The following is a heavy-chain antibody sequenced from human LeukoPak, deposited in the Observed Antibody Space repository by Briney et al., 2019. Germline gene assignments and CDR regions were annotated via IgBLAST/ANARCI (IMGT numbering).Heavy chain of an antibody. V-gene: IGHV3-53*01. CDR2: IYSGGST. J-gene: IGHJ4*02. Sequence: GGSLRLSCAASGFTVSSNYMSWVRQAPGKGLEWVSVIYSGGSTYYADSVKGRFTISRDNSKNTLYLQMNSLRAEDTALYYCARGLFEAASDYWGQGTLVSVSS. CDR3: ARGLFEAASDY. D-gene: IGHD3-3*01. CDR1: GFTVSSNY.